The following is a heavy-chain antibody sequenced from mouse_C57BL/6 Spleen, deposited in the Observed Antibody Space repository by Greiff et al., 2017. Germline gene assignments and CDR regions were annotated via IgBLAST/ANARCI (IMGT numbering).Heavy chain of an antibody. D-gene: IGHD1-1*01. Sequence: QVQLQQSGPELVKPGASVKISCKASGYAFSSSWMNWVKQRPGKGLEWIGRIYPGDGDTNYNGKFKGKATLTADKSSSTAYMQLSSLTSEDSAVYFCARTYGSSYVGGAMDYWGQGTSVTVSS. CDR2: IYPGDGDT. V-gene: IGHV1-82*01. CDR1: GYAFSSSW. J-gene: IGHJ4*01. CDR3: ARTYGSSYVGGAMDY.